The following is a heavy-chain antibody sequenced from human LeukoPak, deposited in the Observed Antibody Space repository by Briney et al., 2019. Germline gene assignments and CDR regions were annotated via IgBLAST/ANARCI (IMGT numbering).Heavy chain of an antibody. Sequence: GGSLRLSCAASGFTFSSYGMHWVRQAPGKGLEWVAVISYDGSNKYYADSVKGRFTISRDNSKNTLYLQMNSLRAEDTAVYYCAKGDSSSWYGRYYYYGMDVWGEGTTVTVSS. CDR1: GFTFSSYG. V-gene: IGHV3-30*18. D-gene: IGHD6-13*01. CDR2: ISYDGSNK. CDR3: AKGDSSSWYGRYYYYGMDV. J-gene: IGHJ6*04.